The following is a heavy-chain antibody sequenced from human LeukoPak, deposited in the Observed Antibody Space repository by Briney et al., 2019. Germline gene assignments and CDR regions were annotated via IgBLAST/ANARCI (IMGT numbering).Heavy chain of an antibody. Sequence: PGGSLRLSCAASGFTFSSYAMSWVRQAPGKGLEWVSAISGSGGSTYYADSVKGRFTISRDNSKKTLYLQMNSLRAEDTAVYYCAGGVLRFLEWSLIFWGQGTLVTVSS. CDR1: GFTFSSYA. D-gene: IGHD3-3*01. CDR2: ISGSGGST. J-gene: IGHJ4*02. V-gene: IGHV3-23*01. CDR3: AGGVLRFLEWSLIF.